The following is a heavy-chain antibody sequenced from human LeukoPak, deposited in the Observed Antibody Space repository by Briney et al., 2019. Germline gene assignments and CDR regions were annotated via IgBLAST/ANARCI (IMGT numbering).Heavy chain of an antibody. D-gene: IGHD3-10*01. CDR3: ASGPYGSGGHVP. CDR2: ISYDGSNK. CDR1: GFTFSSYA. Sequence: GGSLRLSCAASGFTFSSYAMHWVRQAPGKGLEWVAVISYDGSNKYYADSVKGRFTISRDNSKNTLYLQMNSLRAEDTAVYYCASGPYGSGGHVPWGQGTQVTVSS. V-gene: IGHV3-30-3*01. J-gene: IGHJ5*02.